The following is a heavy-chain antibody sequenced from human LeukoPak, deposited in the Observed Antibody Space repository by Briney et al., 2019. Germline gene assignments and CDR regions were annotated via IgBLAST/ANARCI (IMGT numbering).Heavy chain of an antibody. CDR1: GGSISSGDYY. CDR2: IYYSGST. D-gene: IGHD3-10*01. CDR3: ARDRNYGSGSLYYYYGMDV. Sequence: SQTLSLTCTVSGGSISSGDYYWSWIRQPPGKGLEWIGYIYYSGSTYYNPSLKSRVTISVDTSKNQFSLKLSSVTAADTAVYYCARDRNYGSGSLYYYYGMDVWGQGTTVTVSS. V-gene: IGHV4-30-4*01. J-gene: IGHJ6*02.